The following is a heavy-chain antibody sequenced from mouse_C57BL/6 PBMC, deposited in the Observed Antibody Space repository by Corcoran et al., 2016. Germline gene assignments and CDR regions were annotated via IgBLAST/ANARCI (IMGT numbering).Heavy chain of an antibody. J-gene: IGHJ4*01. CDR3: ARYGLRLPLYAMDY. Sequence: QIQLVQSGPELKKPGETVKISCKASGYTFTTYGMSWVKQAPGKGLKWMGWINTYSGVPTYADDFKGRFAFSLETSASTAYLLINNLKNEDTATYFCARYGLRLPLYAMDYWGQGTSVTVSS. D-gene: IGHD3-2*02. CDR2: INTYSGVP. CDR1: GYTFTTYG. V-gene: IGHV9-3*01.